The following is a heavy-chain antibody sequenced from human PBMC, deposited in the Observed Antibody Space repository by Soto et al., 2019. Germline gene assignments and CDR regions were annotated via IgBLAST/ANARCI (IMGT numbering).Heavy chain of an antibody. V-gene: IGHV4-30-2*06. J-gene: IGHJ4*02. CDR3: ARGGGYDPFDF. CDR2: IGHLETT. CDR1: GAPLTSERSD. Sequence: TLALTCGVSGAPLTSERSDGSRVRQSPEKGLEWRGYIGHLETTYYNPSFKSRLSLSIDRTRNHFPPSLSSMTAAAKAVYYRARGGGYDPFDFWGQGIQVNVSS. D-gene: IGHD2-15*01.